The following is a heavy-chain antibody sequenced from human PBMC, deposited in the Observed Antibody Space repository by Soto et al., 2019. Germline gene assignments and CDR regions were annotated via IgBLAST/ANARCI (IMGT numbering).Heavy chain of an antibody. CDR3: ARGLHSSGRTEYFQH. CDR1: GGSFSGYY. V-gene: IGHV4-34*01. D-gene: IGHD6-19*01. CDR2: INHSGST. J-gene: IGHJ1*01. Sequence: QVQLQQRGAGLLKPSETLSLTCAVYGGSFSGYYWSWIRQPPGKGLEWIGEINHSGSTNYNPSLKSRVTISVDTSKNQFSLKLSSVTAADTAVYYCARGLHSSGRTEYFQHWGQGTLVTVSS.